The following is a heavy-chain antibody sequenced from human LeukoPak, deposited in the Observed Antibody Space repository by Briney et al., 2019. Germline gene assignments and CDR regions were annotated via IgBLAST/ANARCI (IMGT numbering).Heavy chain of an antibody. Sequence: PGGSLRLSCAASGFTFSNYAMSWVRQAPGKGLECVSGISGSGGSTYYADSVEGRFTISRDNSKNTLYLQMNSLRAEDTAIYYCAKGCGGSCYSEFDYWGQGTLVTVSS. CDR3: AKGCGGSCYSEFDY. V-gene: IGHV3-23*01. CDR2: ISGSGGST. J-gene: IGHJ4*02. CDR1: GFTFSNYA. D-gene: IGHD2-15*01.